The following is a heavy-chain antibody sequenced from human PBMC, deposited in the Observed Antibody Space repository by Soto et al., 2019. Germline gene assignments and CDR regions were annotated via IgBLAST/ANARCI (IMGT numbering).Heavy chain of an antibody. CDR3: AHRGPGSRWYRS. J-gene: IGHJ5*02. V-gene: IGHV2-5*02. Sequence: QITLKESGPPLVKPTQTLTLTCTFSGFSLSTSGVGVDWIRQPPGKALEWLALIYWDDDKRYSPSLKSRLTSTKDPSKTQVVLTLTNMDPVETATYYCAHRGPGSRWYRSWGQGTLVTVSS. CDR1: GFSLSTSGVG. CDR2: IYWDDDK. D-gene: IGHD6-13*01.